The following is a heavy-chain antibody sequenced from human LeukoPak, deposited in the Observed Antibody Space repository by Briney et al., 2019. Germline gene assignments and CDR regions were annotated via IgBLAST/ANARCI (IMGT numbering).Heavy chain of an antibody. D-gene: IGHD2-21*01. CDR1: GGTFSSYA. V-gene: IGHV1-69*13. CDR3: ATTPKAIRFDY. CDR2: IIPIFGTA. J-gene: IGHJ4*02. Sequence: ASVKVPCKASGGTFSSYAISWVRQAPGQGLEWMGGIIPIFGTANYAQKFQGRVTITADESTSTAYMELSSLRSEDTAVYYCATTPKAIRFDYWGQGTLVTVSS.